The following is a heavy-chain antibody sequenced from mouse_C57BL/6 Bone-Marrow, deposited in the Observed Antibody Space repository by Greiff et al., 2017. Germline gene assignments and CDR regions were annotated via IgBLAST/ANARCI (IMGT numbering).Heavy chain of an antibody. V-gene: IGHV3-6*01. CDR3: ATTGTRDY. D-gene: IGHD4-1*02. CDR2: ISYDGSN. J-gene: IGHJ2*01. Sequence: EVQLQQSGPGLVKPSQSLSLTCSVTGYSITSGYYWNWIRQFPGNKLEWMGYISYDGSNNYNPSLKNRISITRDTSKNQFFLKLNSVTTEDTATYYCATTGTRDYWGQGTTLTVSS. CDR1: GYSITSGYY.